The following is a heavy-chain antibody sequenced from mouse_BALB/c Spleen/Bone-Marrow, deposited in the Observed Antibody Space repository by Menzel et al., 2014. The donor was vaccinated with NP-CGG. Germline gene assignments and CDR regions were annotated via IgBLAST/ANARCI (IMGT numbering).Heavy chain of an antibody. CDR1: GFNIKDTY. CDR3: ARYRLGTYFDY. Sequence: EVQVVESGAELVKPGASVKLSCTASGFNIKDTYMHWVKQRPEQGLEWIGRIDPANGNTKYDPKFQGKATTTADTSSNTAYLQLSSLTSEDTAVYYCARYRLGTYFDYWGQGTTLTVSS. CDR2: IDPANGNT. V-gene: IGHV14-3*02. D-gene: IGHD2-14*01. J-gene: IGHJ2*01.